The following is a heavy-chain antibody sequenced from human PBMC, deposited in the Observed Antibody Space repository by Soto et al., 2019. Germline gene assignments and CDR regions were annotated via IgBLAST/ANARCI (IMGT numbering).Heavy chain of an antibody. CDR1: GIPVSSNY. V-gene: IGHV3-53*04. Sequence: EVQLVESGGGLVQPGGSLRLSCVASGIPVSSNYMTWVRQAPGKGLEWVSVLHSGGDTYYANSVKGRFTISRHDSTNTLYLQMNRLTPEDTAVYYCERDGPYYYASRMDVWGQGTTVTVSS. D-gene: IGHD3-10*01. CDR2: LHSGGDT. J-gene: IGHJ6*02. CDR3: ERDGPYYYASRMDV.